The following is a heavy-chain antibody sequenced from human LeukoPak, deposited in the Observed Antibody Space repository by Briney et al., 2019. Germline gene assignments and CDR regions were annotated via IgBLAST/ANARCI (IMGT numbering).Heavy chain of an antibody. CDR2: MNPNSGNT. V-gene: IGHV1-8*03. CDR3: ARGRGYTLGWFDP. Sequence: ASVKVSCKASGYIFTSYDINWVRQATGQGLEWMGWMNPNSGNTGYAQKFQGRVTITRNTSISTAYMELSSLRSEDTAVYYCARGRGYTLGWFDPWGQGTLVTVSS. CDR1: GYIFTSYD. J-gene: IGHJ5*02. D-gene: IGHD3-22*01.